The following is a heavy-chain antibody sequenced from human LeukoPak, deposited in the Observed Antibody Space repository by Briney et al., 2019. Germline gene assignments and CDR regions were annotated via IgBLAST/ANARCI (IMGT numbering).Heavy chain of an antibody. Sequence: PGGSLRLSCAASGFTFSSYGMHWVRQAPGKGLEWVSVISYDGSNKYYAASVKGRFTISRDNSKNTVYLQMNSLRAEDTAVYYCARGVTLDDAFDIWGQGTMVTVSS. CDR1: GFTFSSYG. J-gene: IGHJ3*02. V-gene: IGHV3-30*19. CDR3: ARGVTLDDAFDI. CDR2: ISYDGSNK.